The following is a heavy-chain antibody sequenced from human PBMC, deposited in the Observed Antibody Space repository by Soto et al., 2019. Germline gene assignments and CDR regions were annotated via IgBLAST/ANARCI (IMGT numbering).Heavy chain of an antibody. CDR1: GGTFSSYT. CDR3: AREEYCISTSCYRLDY. CDR2: IIPIFGTA. V-gene: IGHV1-69*13. Sequence: GASVKVSCKAPGGTFSSYTISWVRQAPGQGLEWMGGIIPIFGTANYAQKFQGRVTITADESTSTAYMELSSLRSEDTAVYYCAREEYCISTSCYRLDYWGQGTLVTVSS. D-gene: IGHD2-2*01. J-gene: IGHJ4*02.